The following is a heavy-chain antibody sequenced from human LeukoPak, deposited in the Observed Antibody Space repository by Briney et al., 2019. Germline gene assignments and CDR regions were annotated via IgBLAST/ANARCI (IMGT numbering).Heavy chain of an antibody. Sequence: ASVKVSCKASGYTFTSYGISWVRQAPGQGLEWMGWISAYNGNTNYAQKLQGRVTMTTDTSTSTAYMELRSLRSDDTAVYYCARRPFGREGGRVFDYWGQGTLVTVSS. J-gene: IGHJ4*02. V-gene: IGHV1-18*01. CDR3: ARRPFGREGGRVFDY. CDR1: GYTFTSYG. D-gene: IGHD3-10*01. CDR2: ISAYNGNT.